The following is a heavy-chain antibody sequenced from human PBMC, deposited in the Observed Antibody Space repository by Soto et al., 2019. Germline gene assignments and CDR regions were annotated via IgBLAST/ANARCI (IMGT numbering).Heavy chain of an antibody. Sequence: QVQLQESGPGLAKPSETLSLTCTVSGGSISSYYWSWIRQPPGKGLEWIGYIYYSGSTNYNPSLKSRVTISVDTSKNQFSLKLSSVTAADTAVYYCARHHVEYSSFGRLTDWFDPWGQGTLVTVSS. D-gene: IGHD6-6*01. V-gene: IGHV4-59*08. CDR3: ARHHVEYSSFGRLTDWFDP. CDR2: IYYSGST. CDR1: GGSISSYY. J-gene: IGHJ5*02.